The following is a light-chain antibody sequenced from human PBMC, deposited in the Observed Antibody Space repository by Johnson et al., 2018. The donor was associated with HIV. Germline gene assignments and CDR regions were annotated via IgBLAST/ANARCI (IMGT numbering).Light chain of an antibody. CDR3: GTWDSSLSGAV. V-gene: IGLV1-51*02. Sequence: QSILTQPPSVSAAPGQMVSISCSGSSSNIGKNYVSWYQQFPGTAPKLLIHENKKRPSGIPDRFSGSKSGPSATMDITGLQKGDEADYYCGTWDSSLSGAVVGTGTKVTVL. CDR1: SSNIGKNY. J-gene: IGLJ1*01. CDR2: ENK.